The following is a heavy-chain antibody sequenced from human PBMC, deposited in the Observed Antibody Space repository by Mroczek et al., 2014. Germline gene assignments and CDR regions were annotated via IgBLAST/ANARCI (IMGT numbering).Heavy chain of an antibody. CDR3: ARDWVYCSSTSCSGDAFDI. D-gene: IGHD2-2*01. Sequence: SGAEVKKPGASVKVSCKASGYTFTGYYMHWVRQAPGQGLEWMGWINPNSGGTNYAQKFQGRVTMTRDTSISTAYMELSRLRSDDTAVYYCARDWVYCSSTSCSGDAFDIWGQGTMVTVSS. V-gene: IGHV1-2*02. J-gene: IGHJ3*02. CDR2: INPNSGGT. CDR1: GYTFTGYY.